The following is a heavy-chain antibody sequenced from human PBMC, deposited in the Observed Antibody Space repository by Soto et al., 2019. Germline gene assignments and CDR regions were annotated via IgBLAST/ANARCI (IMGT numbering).Heavy chain of an antibody. CDR1: GFTFGDYG. J-gene: IGHJ5*02. V-gene: IGHV3-49*03. CDR3: TRGPLGDPIWGSYWFDP. CDR2: IRYKANGGTT. Sequence: EVQLVESGGDLVQPGRSLRLSCTASGFTFGDYGLSWFRQAPGKGLEWVGFIRYKANGGTTEYAASVKGRFTISRDDSRSIAYLQMNSPKTEDTAVYYCTRGPLGDPIWGSYWFDPWGQGILVTVSS. D-gene: IGHD3-16*01.